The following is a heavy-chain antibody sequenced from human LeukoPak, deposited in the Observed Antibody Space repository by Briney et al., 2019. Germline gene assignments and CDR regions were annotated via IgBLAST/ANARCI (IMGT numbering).Heavy chain of an antibody. V-gene: IGHV1-18*01. CDR2: ISAYNGNT. D-gene: IGHD3-3*01. Sequence: ASVKVSCQASGYTFTSYGISWVRQAPGQGLEWMGWISAYNGNTNYAQKLQGRVTMTTDTSTSTAYMELRSLRSDDTAVYYCARAGSALKLRDFWGAADAFDIWGQGTMVTVSS. CDR3: ARAGSALKLRDFWGAADAFDI. J-gene: IGHJ3*02. CDR1: GYTFTSYG.